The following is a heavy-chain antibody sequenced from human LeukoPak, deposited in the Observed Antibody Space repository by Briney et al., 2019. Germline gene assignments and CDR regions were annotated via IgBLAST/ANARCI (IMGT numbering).Heavy chain of an antibody. Sequence: PSQTLSLTCTVSGGSISSYYWSWIRQPAGKGLEWIGRIYTSGSTNYNPSLKSRVTMSVDTSKNQFSLKLSSVTAADTAVYYCATGRRGYYDSSGYYYDAFDIWGQGTMVTVSS. D-gene: IGHD3-22*01. CDR1: GGSISSYY. CDR2: IYTSGST. J-gene: IGHJ3*02. CDR3: ATGRRGYYDSSGYYYDAFDI. V-gene: IGHV4-4*07.